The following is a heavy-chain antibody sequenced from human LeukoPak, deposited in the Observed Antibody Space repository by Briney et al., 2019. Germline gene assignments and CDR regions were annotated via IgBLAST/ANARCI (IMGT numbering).Heavy chain of an antibody. D-gene: IGHD2/OR15-2a*01. V-gene: IGHV4-38-2*01. Sequence: SETLSLTCAVSGYSISSGYYWGWIRQPPGKGLEWIGSIYHSGSTYYNPSLKSRVTISVDTSKNQFSLKLSSVTAADTAVYYCLSVKYYFDYWGQGTLVTVSS. J-gene: IGHJ4*02. CDR2: IYHSGST. CDR3: LSVKYYFDY. CDR1: GYSISSGYY.